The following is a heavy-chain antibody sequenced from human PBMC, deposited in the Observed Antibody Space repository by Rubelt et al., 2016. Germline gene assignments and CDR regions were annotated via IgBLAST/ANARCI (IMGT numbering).Heavy chain of an antibody. CDR2: ISAYNGDT. D-gene: IGHD5-18*01. CDR1: GYTFTTYV. CDR3: AREPLVDTDMVVDYYGMDV. J-gene: IGHJ6*02. Sequence: QVQLVQSGAEVKKPGASVKVSCKASGYTFTTYVISWVRQAPGQVLEWMRWISAYNGDTHYAQKIQGRVTMTIDTSTSTAYMELRSLRSDDTAGYYCAREPLVDTDMVVDYYGMDVWGQGTTVTVFS. V-gene: IGHV1-18*01.